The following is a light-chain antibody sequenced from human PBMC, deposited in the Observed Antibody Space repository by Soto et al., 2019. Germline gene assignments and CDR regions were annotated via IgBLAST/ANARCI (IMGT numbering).Light chain of an antibody. CDR2: EVT. V-gene: IGLV2-8*01. Sequence: QSVLIQPPSASGSPGQSVTISCTGTSSDVGAYKYVSWYQQHPGKASKLMIYEVTKRPSGVPGRFSGSKSGNTASLTVSGLQAEDEAYYYCSSYAGNNNFVVFGGGTKMTVL. J-gene: IGLJ2*01. CDR1: SSDVGAYKY. CDR3: SSYAGNNNFVV.